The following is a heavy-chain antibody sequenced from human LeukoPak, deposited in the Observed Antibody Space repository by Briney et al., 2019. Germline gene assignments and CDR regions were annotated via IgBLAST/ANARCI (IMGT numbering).Heavy chain of an antibody. CDR2: MNWNSGSM. V-gene: IGHV3-9*01. CDR1: AFTFDDYA. J-gene: IGHJ6*03. Sequence: GRSLRLSCAAAAFTFDDYAMHWVRQAPGKGLEWVSGMNWNSGSMGYADSVKGRFTISRDNAKKSLYLQMNSLRAEDTAVYYYARVVHSSSWYYYYYYMDVWGKGTTVTVSS. CDR3: ARVVHSSSWYYYYYYMDV. D-gene: IGHD6-13*01.